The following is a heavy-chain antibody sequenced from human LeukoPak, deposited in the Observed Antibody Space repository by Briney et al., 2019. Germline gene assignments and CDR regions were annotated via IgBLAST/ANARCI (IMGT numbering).Heavy chain of an antibody. D-gene: IGHD3-10*01. Sequence: PSETLSLTCAVYGGSFSGYYWSWIRQPPGKGLEWIGEINHSGSTNYNPSLKSRVTISVDTSKNQFSLKLSSVTAADTAVYYCARDFSRVGGYFDYWGQGTLVTVSS. CDR2: INHSGST. V-gene: IGHV4-34*01. CDR3: ARDFSRVGGYFDY. CDR1: GGSFSGYY. J-gene: IGHJ4*02.